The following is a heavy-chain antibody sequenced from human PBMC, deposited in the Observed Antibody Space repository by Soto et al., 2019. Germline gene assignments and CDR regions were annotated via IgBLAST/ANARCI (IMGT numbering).Heavy chain of an antibody. D-gene: IGHD6-6*01. CDR2: INHSGST. V-gene: IGHV4-34*01. CDR1: GGSFSGYY. CDR3: ARSIAARPQYYYYYMDV. Sequence: SETLSLTCAVYGGSFSGYYWSWIRQPPGKGLEWIGEINHSGSTNYNPSLKSRVTISVDTSKNQFSLKLSSVTAADTAVYYCARSIAARPQYYYYYMDVWGKGTTVTVSS. J-gene: IGHJ6*03.